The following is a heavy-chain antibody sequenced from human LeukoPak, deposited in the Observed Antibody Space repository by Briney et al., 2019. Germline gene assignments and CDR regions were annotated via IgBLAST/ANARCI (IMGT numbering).Heavy chain of an antibody. CDR1: GGSISSYY. Sequence: SETLSLTCTVSGGSISSYYWSWIRQPPGKGLEWIGYIYYSGSTNYNPSLKSRVTISVDTSKNQFSLKLSSVTAADTAVYYCARGRYDLVAWFDPWGQGTLVTVSS. CDR2: IYYSGST. J-gene: IGHJ5*02. CDR3: ARGRYDLVAWFDP. V-gene: IGHV4-59*01. D-gene: IGHD3-3*01.